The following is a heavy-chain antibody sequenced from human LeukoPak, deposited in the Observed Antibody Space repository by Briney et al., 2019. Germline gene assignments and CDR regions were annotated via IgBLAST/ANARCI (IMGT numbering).Heavy chain of an antibody. J-gene: IGHJ4*02. CDR2: INHSGST. CDR3: ARVWAGLHYDILTGYYADSPFDY. V-gene: IGHV4-34*01. Sequence: SETLSLTCAVYGGSFSGYYWSWIRQPPGKGLEWIGEINHSGSTNYNPSLKSRVTISVDTSKNQFSLKLSSVTAADTAVYYCARVWAGLHYDILTGYYADSPFDYWGQGTLVTVSS. CDR1: GGSFSGYY. D-gene: IGHD3-9*01.